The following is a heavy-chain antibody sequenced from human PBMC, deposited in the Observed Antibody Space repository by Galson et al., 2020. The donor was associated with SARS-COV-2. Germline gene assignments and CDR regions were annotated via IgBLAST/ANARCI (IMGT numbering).Heavy chain of an antibody. CDR3: AREHYDDSSGYFLFYYYGMDV. V-gene: IGHV1-46*01. CDR2: INPSGGST. Sequence: SVKVSCKASGYTFTSYYMHWVRQAPGQGLEWMGIINPSGGSTSYAQKFQGRVTMTRDTSTSTVYMELSSLRSEDTAVYYCAREHYDDSSGYFLFYYYGMDVWGQGTTVTVSS. J-gene: IGHJ6*02. D-gene: IGHD3-22*01. CDR1: GYTFTSYY.